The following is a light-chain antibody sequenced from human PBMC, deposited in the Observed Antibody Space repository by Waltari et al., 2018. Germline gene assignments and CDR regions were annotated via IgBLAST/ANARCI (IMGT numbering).Light chain of an antibody. V-gene: IGKV3-15*01. Sequence: EIVLTQSQATLSVSPGERVTLACRASQSVTSNLAWYQQKPGQSPRLLIYSASNRAAGIPARFSGGGSGTEFTLTISSLQSEDFAVYYCQQYHNWPPYTFGQGTKLEIK. CDR3: QQYHNWPPYT. CDR2: SAS. CDR1: QSVTSN. J-gene: IGKJ2*01.